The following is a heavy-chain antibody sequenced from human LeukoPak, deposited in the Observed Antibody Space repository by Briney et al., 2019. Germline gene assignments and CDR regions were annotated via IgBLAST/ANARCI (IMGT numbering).Heavy chain of an antibody. J-gene: IGHJ1*01. V-gene: IGHV4-31*11. Sequence: PSETLSLTCAVYGGSFSGYYWSWIRQHPGKGLEWIGYIYYSGSTYYNPSLKSRVTISVDTSKNQFSLKLSSVTAADTAVYYCARDYDSSGRYFQHWGQGTLVTVSS. CDR3: ARDYDSSGRYFQH. CDR2: IYYSGST. D-gene: IGHD3-22*01. CDR1: GGSFSGYY.